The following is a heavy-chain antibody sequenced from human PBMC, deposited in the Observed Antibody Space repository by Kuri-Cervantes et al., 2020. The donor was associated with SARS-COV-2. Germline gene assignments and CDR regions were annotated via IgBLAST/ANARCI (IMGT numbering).Heavy chain of an antibody. Sequence: GESLKISCAASGFTVSGYAMHWVRQAPGKGLEWVALISYDGSNKYYADSVKGRFTISRDNSKNTLYLQMDSLRPDDTAVYYCAKDPHGIVVVVAAIDQWGQGTLVTVSS. V-gene: IGHV3-30*18. J-gene: IGHJ4*02. D-gene: IGHD2-15*01. CDR1: GFTVSGYA. CDR3: AKDPHGIVVVVAAIDQ. CDR2: ISYDGSNK.